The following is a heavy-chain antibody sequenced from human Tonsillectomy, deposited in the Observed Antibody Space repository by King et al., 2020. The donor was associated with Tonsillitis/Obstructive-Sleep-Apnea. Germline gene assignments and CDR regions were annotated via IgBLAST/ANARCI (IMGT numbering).Heavy chain of an antibody. CDR2: ISSSRSYI. D-gene: IGHD6-19*01. V-gene: IGHV3-21*01. J-gene: IGHJ4*02. CDR3: ARDPSSGWTKTPYYYDY. Sequence: VQLVESGGGLVTPGGSLRLSCASSGFTFSSNSMNWVRRAPGKGLEWFSCISSSRSYIYYADSVKGRFTISRDNAKNSLYLQMDSLRAADTAVYYCARDPSSGWTKTPYYYDYWGQEAMVTVAS. CDR1: GFTFSSNS.